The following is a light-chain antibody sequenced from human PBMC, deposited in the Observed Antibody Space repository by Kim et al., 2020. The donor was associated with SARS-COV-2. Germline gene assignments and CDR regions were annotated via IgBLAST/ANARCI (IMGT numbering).Light chain of an antibody. CDR2: DAS. J-gene: IGKJ4*01. CDR1: QSVSSY. CDR3: QQRINWPLT. Sequence: LSPGERATLSCRTSQSVSSYLAWYQQKPGQAPRLLIYDASNRATGIPARFSGSGSGTDFTLTISSLEPEDFVVYYCQQRINWPLTFGGGTKVDIK. V-gene: IGKV3-11*01.